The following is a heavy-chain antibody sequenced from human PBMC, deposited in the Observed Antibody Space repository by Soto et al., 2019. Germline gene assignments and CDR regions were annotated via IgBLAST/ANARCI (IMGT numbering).Heavy chain of an antibody. CDR3: ARDQRGGRLAF. V-gene: IGHV4-59*01. CDR1: GGSISNYY. J-gene: IGHJ4*02. D-gene: IGHD1-26*01. CDR2: IYYTGST. Sequence: PSETLSLTCSVSGGSISNYYWSWIRQPPGKGLEWIGYIYYTGSTNYNPSLKSRVTISVDTSKNQFSLRLSSVTAADTAVFYCARDQRGGRLAFWAQGTLVTVSS.